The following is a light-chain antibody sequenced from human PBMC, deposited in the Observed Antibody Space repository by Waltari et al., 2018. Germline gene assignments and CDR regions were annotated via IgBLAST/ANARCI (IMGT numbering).Light chain of an antibody. CDR1: ESVAAY. CDR2: DAS. V-gene: IGKV3-11*01. CDR3: QQRFRWPLT. Sequence: IVLTQSPATLYLSPGERTTLSCRASESVAAYLGWYQQRLGQPPRLLIYDASNRATGIPARFSGSGSGTDCTLTIDSLEPEDFAVYYCQQRFRWPLTFGGGTRVE. J-gene: IGKJ4*01.